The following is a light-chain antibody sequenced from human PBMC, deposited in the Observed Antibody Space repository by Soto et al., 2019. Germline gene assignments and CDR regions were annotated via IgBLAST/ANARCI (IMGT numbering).Light chain of an antibody. J-gene: IGLJ2*01. CDR1: SSNIGSNY. CDR3: AAWDDIVSGLV. CDR2: RAD. V-gene: IGLV1-47*01. Sequence: QPVLTQPPSASGTPGQTVTISCSGRSSNIGSNYVYWYQQLPGTAPRLLMYRADQRPSGVPDRFSGSKSGTSATLAISVLRTEDEADYYCAAWDDIVSGLVFGGGTKLTVL.